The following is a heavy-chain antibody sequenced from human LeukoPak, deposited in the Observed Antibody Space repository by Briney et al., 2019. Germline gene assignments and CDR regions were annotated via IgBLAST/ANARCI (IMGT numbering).Heavy chain of an antibody. CDR2: IKQDGSEK. CDR3: ARVYRSSSGYCIDY. V-gene: IGHV3-7*01. J-gene: IGHJ4*02. D-gene: IGHD6-6*01. Sequence: GGSLRLSCAASGFIYSSYWMTWVRQAPGKGLEWVANIKQDGSEKYDVDSVKGRFTISRDNAQNSLYLQMNSLRAEDTAVYYCARVYRSSSGYCIDYWGQGTLVTVSS. CDR1: GFIYSSYW.